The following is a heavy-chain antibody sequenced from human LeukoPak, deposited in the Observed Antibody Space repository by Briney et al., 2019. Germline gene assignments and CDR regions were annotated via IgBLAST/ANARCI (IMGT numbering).Heavy chain of an antibody. D-gene: IGHD1-14*01. V-gene: IGHV3-7*01. J-gene: IGHJ3*02. CDR3: ARDSEPLSSRDAFDI. CDR1: GFPFSTYW. CDR2: IKQDGSDK. Sequence: GGSLRLSCAASGFPFSTYWMQWFRQAPGKGLEWVANIKQDGSDKNYVDSVKGRFTISRDNAKNSLYLQMNSLRAEDTAVYYCARDSEPLSSRDAFDIWGQGTMVTVSS.